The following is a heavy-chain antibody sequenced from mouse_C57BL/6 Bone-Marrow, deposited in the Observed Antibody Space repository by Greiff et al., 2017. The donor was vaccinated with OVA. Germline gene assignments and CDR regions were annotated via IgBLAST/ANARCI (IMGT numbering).Heavy chain of an antibody. J-gene: IGHJ2*01. V-gene: IGHV2-2*01. CDR2: IWSGGST. CDR3: ARSTSYYFDY. Sequence: VQGVESGPGLVQPSQSLSITCTVSGFSLTSYGVHWVRQSPGKGLEWRGVIWSGGSTDYNAAFISRLSISKDNSKSQVFFKMNSLQADDTAIYYCARSTSYYFDYWGQGTTLTVSS. CDR1: GFSLTSYG.